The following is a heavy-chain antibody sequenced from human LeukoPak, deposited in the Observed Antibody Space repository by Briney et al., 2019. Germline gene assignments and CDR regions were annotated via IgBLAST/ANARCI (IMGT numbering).Heavy chain of an antibody. CDR1: GGSIGSSAYS. J-gene: IGHJ4*02. CDR2: ISYTGTT. CDR3: AREGPHGSGIYYHPLDY. Sequence: TSETLSLTCTVSGGSIGSSAYSWGWLRQPPGKGLVWIVSISYTGTTYYNPSLKRRVTISLDTSKNQFSLKLISVTAADTALYYCAREGPHGSGIYYHPLDYWGQGALVIVSS. V-gene: IGHV4-39*02. D-gene: IGHD3-10*01.